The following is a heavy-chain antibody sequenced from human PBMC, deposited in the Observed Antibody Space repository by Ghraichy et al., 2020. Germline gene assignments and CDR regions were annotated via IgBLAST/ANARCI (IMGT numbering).Heavy chain of an antibody. D-gene: IGHD3-9*01. CDR3: ARHHSGYGYFDY. V-gene: IGHV4-30-4*01. CDR2: IYYSGST. J-gene: IGHJ4*02. Sequence: SQTLSLTCTVSGGSISSGDYYWNWIRQPPGKGLEWIGYIYYSGSTFYNPSLKSRVTISVDTSKNQFSLKLSSVTAADTAFYYCARHHSGYGYFDYWGQGTLVTVSS. CDR1: GGSISSGDYY.